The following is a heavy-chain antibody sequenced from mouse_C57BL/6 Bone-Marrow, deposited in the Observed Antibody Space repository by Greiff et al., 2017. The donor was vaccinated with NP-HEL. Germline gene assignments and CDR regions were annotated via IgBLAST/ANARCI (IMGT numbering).Heavy chain of an antibody. CDR3: ARRDYGRYYFDY. V-gene: IGHV1-20*01. D-gene: IGHD2-4*01. CDR1: GYSFTGYF. Sequence: EVQLQQSGPELVKPGDSVKISCKASGYSFTGYFMNWVMQSHGKSLEWIGRINPYNGDTFYNQKFKGKATLTVDKSSSTAHMELRSLTSEDSAVYYCARRDYGRYYFDYCGQGTTLTVSS. J-gene: IGHJ2*01. CDR2: INPYNGDT.